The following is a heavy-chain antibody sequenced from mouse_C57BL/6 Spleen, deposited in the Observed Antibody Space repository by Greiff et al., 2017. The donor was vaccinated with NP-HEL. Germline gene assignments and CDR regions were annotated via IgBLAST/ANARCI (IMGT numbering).Heavy chain of an antibody. CDR3: ARDFWYYGSFDY. V-gene: IGHV5-16*01. D-gene: IGHD1-1*01. CDR2: INYDGSST. CDR1: GFTFSDYY. Sequence: EVKLMESEGGLVQPGSSMKLSCTASGFTFSDYYMAWVRQVPEKGLEWVANINYDGSSTYYLDSLKSRFIISRDNAKNILYLQMSSLKSEDTATYYCARDFWYYGSFDYWGQGTTLTVSS. J-gene: IGHJ2*01.